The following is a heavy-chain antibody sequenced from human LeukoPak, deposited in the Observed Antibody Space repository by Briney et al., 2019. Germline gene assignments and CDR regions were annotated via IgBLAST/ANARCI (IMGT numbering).Heavy chain of an antibody. CDR3: ARGSSGYSRLGAFDI. J-gene: IGHJ3*02. CDR2: IRYDGSNK. V-gene: IGHV3-30*02. D-gene: IGHD3-22*01. CDR1: GFTFSSYG. Sequence: GGSLRLSCAASGFTFSSYGMHWVRQAPGKGLEWVAFIRYDGSNKYYADSVKGRFTISRDNSKNTLYLQMNSLRAEDTAVYYCARGSSGYSRLGAFDIWGQGTMVTVSS.